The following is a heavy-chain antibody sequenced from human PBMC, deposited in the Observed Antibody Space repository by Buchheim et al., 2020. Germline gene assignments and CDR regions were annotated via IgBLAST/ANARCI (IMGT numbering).Heavy chain of an antibody. CDR1: GGTFSSYA. Sequence: QVQLVQSGAEVKKPGSSVKVSCKASGGTFSSYAISWVRQAPGQGLEWMEGIIPIFGTANYAQKFQGRVTITADESTSTAYMELSSLRSEDTAVYYCARVGYYDSSGYYSDYYYYYMDVWGKGTT. CDR2: IIPIFGTA. CDR3: ARVGYYDSSGYYSDYYYYYMDV. D-gene: IGHD3-22*01. J-gene: IGHJ6*03. V-gene: IGHV1-69*01.